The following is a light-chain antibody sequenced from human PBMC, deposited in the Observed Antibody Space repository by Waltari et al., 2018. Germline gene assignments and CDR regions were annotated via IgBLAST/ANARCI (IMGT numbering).Light chain of an antibody. CDR2: DVT. J-gene: IGLJ3*02. CDR1: SSDLGTYKY. CDR3: CSFAGSYTWV. V-gene: IGLV2-11*01. Sequence: QSALTQPRSVSGSPGQSVTISCTGTSSDLGTYKYVSWYQQHPGKAPKLIIHDVTKRPSGVPDGFSGSKSGNTASLTISGLQAEDEAEYFCCSFAGSYTWVFGGGTELTVL.